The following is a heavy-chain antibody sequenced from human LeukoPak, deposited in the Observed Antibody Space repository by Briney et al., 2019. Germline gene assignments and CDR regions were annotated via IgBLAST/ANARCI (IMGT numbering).Heavy chain of an antibody. CDR1: GFTFSSYW. V-gene: IGHV3-7*01. J-gene: IGHJ4*02. D-gene: IGHD5-24*01. CDR3: AREKEMATTKPFDY. Sequence: GGSLRLYCAASGFTFSSYWMSWVRQAPGKGLEWVANIKQDGSEKYYVDSVKGRFTISRDNAKNSLYLQMNSLRAEDTAVYYCAREKEMATTKPFDYWGQGTLVTVSS. CDR2: IKQDGSEK.